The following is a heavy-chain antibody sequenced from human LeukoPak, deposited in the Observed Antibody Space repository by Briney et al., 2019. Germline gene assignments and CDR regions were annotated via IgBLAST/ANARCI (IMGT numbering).Heavy chain of an antibody. CDR3: AAQSSTSGWFDL. CDR2: ISYSGSYI. Sequence: PGGSLRLSCAAAGFIFSSYSMHWVRQAPGKGLEWVSSISYSGSYIYYADSVKGRCTISRDNAKNSLYLQMNSLRAEDTAVYYCAAQSSTSGWFDLWGQGTLVTVSS. D-gene: IGHD6-6*01. V-gene: IGHV3-21*01. J-gene: IGHJ5*02. CDR1: GFIFSSYS.